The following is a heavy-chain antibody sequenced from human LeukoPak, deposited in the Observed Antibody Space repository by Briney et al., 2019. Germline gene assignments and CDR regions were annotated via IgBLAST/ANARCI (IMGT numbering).Heavy chain of an antibody. CDR1: GGSISSSSYY. CDR2: IYYSEST. CDR3: ASSSTAMVTPFDY. J-gene: IGHJ4*02. Sequence: PSETLSLTCTVSGGSISSSSYYWGWIRQPPGKGLEWIGSIYYSESTYYNPSLKSRVTISVHTSKTQFSPKLSSVTAADTAVYYCASSSTAMVTPFDYWGQGTLVTVSS. D-gene: IGHD5-18*01. V-gene: IGHV4-39*01.